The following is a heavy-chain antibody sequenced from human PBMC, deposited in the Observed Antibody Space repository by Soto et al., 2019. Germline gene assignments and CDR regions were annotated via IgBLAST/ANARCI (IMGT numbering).Heavy chain of an antibody. CDR2: IFPADSDT. D-gene: IGHD3-10*01. CDR1: GYTFTSYW. Sequence: GESLKISCQGFGYTFTSYWIGSVRRVPGKGLEWMGIIFPADSDTRYSPSLQGQVTISADKSISTAYLQWSSLRASDTAMYYCARRRGSDFDYWGQGTLVTVSS. CDR3: ARRRGSDFDY. V-gene: IGHV5-51*01. J-gene: IGHJ4*02.